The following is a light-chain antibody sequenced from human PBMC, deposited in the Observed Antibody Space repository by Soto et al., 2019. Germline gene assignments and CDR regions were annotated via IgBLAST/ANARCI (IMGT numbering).Light chain of an antibody. Sequence: QSVLTQPASVSGSPGQSITISCTGTTRDVGGYNFVSWYQQYPGKAPKLMIYEVNNRPSGVSNRFSGSKSGNTASLTISGLQPEDEADYYCTSYTSISTYVFGTGTKVTVL. CDR2: EVN. V-gene: IGLV2-14*01. J-gene: IGLJ1*01. CDR3: TSYTSISTYV. CDR1: TRDVGGYNF.